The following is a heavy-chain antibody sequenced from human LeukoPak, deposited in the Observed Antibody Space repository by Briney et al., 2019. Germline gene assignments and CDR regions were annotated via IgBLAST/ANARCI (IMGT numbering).Heavy chain of an antibody. CDR2: IRSKAYGGTT. D-gene: IGHD2-15*01. J-gene: IGHJ4*02. CDR3: TIGGWQPIANDY. Sequence: PGRSLRLSCTASGFTFGDYAMSWVRQAPGKGLEWVGFIRSKAYGGTTEYAASVKGRFTISRDDSKSIAYLQMNSLKTEDTAVYYCTIGGWQPIANDYWGQGTLVTVSS. V-gene: IGHV3-49*04. CDR1: GFTFGDYA.